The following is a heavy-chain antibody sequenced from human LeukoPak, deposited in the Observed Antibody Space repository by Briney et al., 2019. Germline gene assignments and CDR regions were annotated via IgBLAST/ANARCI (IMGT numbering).Heavy chain of an antibody. CDR2: MSPNSGDT. CDR3: ASNPPNTGDFYY. Sequence: ASVKVSCKTSGFTFTNLDINWLRQAPGQGLEWMGWMSPNSGDTGYAQKFQGRVSMTRDTSISTAYMELSSLRSEDTAVYYCASNPPNTGDFYYWGLGSLVTVSS. V-gene: IGHV1-8*01. CDR1: GFTFTNLD. J-gene: IGHJ4*02. D-gene: IGHD1-1*01.